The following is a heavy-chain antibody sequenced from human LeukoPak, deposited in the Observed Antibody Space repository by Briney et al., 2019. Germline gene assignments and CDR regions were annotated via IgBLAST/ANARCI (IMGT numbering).Heavy chain of an antibody. CDR1: GGTFSSYA. D-gene: IGHD5-24*01. J-gene: IGHJ3*02. CDR2: IIPIFGTA. V-gene: IGHV1-69*13. Sequence: SVKVSCKASGGTFSSYAISWVRQAPGQGLEWMGGIIPIFGTANYAQKFQGRVTITADDSTSTAYMELSSLRSEDTAVYYCARDRRSGWLQPRWLAFDIWGQGTMVTVSS. CDR3: ARDRRSGWLQPRWLAFDI.